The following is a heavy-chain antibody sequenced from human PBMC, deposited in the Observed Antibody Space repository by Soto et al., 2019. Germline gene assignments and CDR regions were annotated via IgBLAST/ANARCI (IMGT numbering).Heavy chain of an antibody. CDR1: GFTFSSYA. J-gene: IGHJ4*02. D-gene: IGHD3-10*01. CDR3: ATDRGYGSGSYLNY. V-gene: IGHV3-23*01. CDR2: ISGSGGST. Sequence: EVQLLESGGGLVQPGGSLRLSCAASGFTFSSYAMSWVRQAPGKGLEWVSAISGSGGSTYYADSVKGRFTISRDNSKNTLYLQMNSLRAEDTAVYYCATDRGYGSGSYLNYWGQGTLVTVSS.